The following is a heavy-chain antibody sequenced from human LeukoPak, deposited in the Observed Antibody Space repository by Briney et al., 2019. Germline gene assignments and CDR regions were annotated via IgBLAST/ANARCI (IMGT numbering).Heavy chain of an antibody. V-gene: IGHV3-30-3*01. J-gene: IGHJ4*02. CDR2: ISYDGTNK. CDR1: GFTFSSYA. Sequence: PGRSLRLSRAASGFTFSSYAMHWVRQAPGKGLEWVAVISYDGTNKNYADSVKGRFTISRDNSKNTVYLQMNSLRVEDAAVYYCARDPRGSPYYFDYWGQGTLVTVSS. D-gene: IGHD1-26*01. CDR3: ARDPRGSPYYFDY.